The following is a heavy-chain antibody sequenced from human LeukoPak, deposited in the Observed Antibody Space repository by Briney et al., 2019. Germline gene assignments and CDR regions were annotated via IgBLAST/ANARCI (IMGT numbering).Heavy chain of an antibody. CDR2: IYTSGST. CDR3: ARGVVLTGYPLDF. CDR1: GGSISNFY. Sequence: SETLSLTCTVSGGSISNFYWSWVRQPAGKGLEWIGRIYTSGSTNYNPSLKSRVTMSFDTSKNQFSLKLSSVTAADTAVYYCARGVVLTGYPLDFWGRGTLVTVSS. J-gene: IGHJ4*02. V-gene: IGHV4-4*07. D-gene: IGHD3-9*01.